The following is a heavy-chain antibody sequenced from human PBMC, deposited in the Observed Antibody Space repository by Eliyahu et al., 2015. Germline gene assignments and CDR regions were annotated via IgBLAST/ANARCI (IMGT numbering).Heavy chain of an antibody. J-gene: IGHJ6*02. CDR1: GYTFTSYX. CDR2: MNPNSGNT. Sequence: QVQLVQSGAEVKKPGASVKVSCKASGYTFTSYXINWVRQATGQGLEWMGWMNPNSGNTGYAQKCQGRVTMTRNTSISTAYMELSSLRSEDTAVYYCARVEWNDDGSGGYYYYGMDVWGQGTTVTVSS. CDR3: ARVEWNDDGSGGYYYYGMDV. V-gene: IGHV1-8*01. D-gene: IGHD1-1*01.